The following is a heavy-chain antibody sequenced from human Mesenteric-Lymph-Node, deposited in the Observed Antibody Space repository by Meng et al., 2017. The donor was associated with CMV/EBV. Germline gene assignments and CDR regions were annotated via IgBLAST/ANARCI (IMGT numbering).Heavy chain of an antibody. CDR3: ARGTNFNYLLQDF. CDR2: IQHNGYT. V-gene: IGHV4-34*01. D-gene: IGHD3-9*01. Sequence: GSLRLSCAVYGGSFSGYYWSWIRQPPGKGLEWIGYIQHNGYTNYNPSLKSRGAISVDTSKNQFSLKLSSVTGADTAVYYCARGTNFNYLLQDFWGQGTLVTVSS. CDR1: GGSFSGYY. J-gene: IGHJ4*02.